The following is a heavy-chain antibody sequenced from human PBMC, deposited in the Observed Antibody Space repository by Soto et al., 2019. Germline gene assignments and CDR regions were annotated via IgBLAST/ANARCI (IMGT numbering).Heavy chain of an antibody. Sequence: SETLSLTCTVSADSVSIDDYCGTWIRQPPGKGLEWIGYICSGGSTNYNPSLKSRVTISLDTSRNQFSLKLTSVTAADTAVYYCARDIRGYSRAFDYWGQGMLVTVS. V-gene: IGHV4-61*08. CDR1: ADSVSIDDYC. J-gene: IGHJ4*02. CDR3: ARDIRGYSRAFDY. CDR2: ICSGGST. D-gene: IGHD5-18*01.